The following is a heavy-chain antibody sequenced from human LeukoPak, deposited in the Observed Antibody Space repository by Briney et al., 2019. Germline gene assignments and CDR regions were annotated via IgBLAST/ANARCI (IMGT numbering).Heavy chain of an antibody. V-gene: IGHV3-23*01. CDR1: GFTFSSYA. CDR2: ISGSGGST. Sequence: GGSLRLSCAASGFTFSSYAMSWVRQASGKGLEWVSAISGSGGSTYYADSVKGRFTISRDNSKNTLYLQMNSPRAEDTAVYYCAKRPSGSYYTQYYFDYWGQGTLVTVSS. CDR3: AKRPSGSYYTQYYFDY. J-gene: IGHJ4*02. D-gene: IGHD3-10*01.